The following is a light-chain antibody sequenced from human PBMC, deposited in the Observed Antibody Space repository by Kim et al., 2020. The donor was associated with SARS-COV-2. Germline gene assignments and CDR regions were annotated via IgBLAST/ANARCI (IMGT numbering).Light chain of an antibody. V-gene: IGKV3-11*01. CDR3: HQRSNWLT. CDR1: QSVSSY. Sequence: LSLSPGERDTLSCRASQSVSSYLAWYQQKPGQAPRLLIYDASNRATGIPARFSGSGSGTDFTLTISSLEPEDFAVYYCHQRSNWLTFGGGTKVEI. CDR2: DAS. J-gene: IGKJ4*01.